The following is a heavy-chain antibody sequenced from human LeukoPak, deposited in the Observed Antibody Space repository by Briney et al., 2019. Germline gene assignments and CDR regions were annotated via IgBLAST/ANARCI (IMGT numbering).Heavy chain of an antibody. J-gene: IGHJ3*02. Sequence: GGSLRLSCAASGFTFSSYWMSWVRQTAGKGLEWVANITQDGSEKYYVDSVKGRFTISRDNAKNSLFLQMNSLRAEDTAVYYCARDPRIAPAGTGAFDIWGQGTMVTVSS. V-gene: IGHV3-7*01. CDR2: ITQDGSEK. CDR3: ARDPRIAPAGTGAFDI. CDR1: GFTFSSYW. D-gene: IGHD6-13*01.